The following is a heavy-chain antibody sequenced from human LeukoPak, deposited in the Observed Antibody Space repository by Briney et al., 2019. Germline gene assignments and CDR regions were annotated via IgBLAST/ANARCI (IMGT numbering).Heavy chain of an antibody. CDR1: GLKFSDAW. CDR3: THETQFAWLFFFFDF. V-gene: IGHV3-15*01. Sequence: GGSLRLSCAVSGLKFSDAWMSWVRQAPGKGLEWVGRIKSKGAGGTTEYAAPVKGRFIISRDDSKNMVYLEMNSLKTEDTAVYYCTHETQFAWLFFFFDFWGQGNLVTVSS. J-gene: IGHJ4*02. D-gene: IGHD3-9*01. CDR2: IKSKGAGGTT.